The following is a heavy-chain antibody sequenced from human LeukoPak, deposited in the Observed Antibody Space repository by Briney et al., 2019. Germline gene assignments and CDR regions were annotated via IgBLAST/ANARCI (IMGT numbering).Heavy chain of an antibody. CDR1: GFTFSSYA. CDR2: ISGSGGST. Sequence: GGSLRLSCAASGFTFSSYAMSWVRQAPGKGLEWVSAISGSGGSTYYADSVKGRFTISRDNSKNTPYLQMNSLRAEDTAVYYCAKDQDSGIAAAGSGPGYWGQGTLVTVSS. D-gene: IGHD6-25*01. CDR3: AKDQDSGIAAAGSGPGY. J-gene: IGHJ4*02. V-gene: IGHV3-23*01.